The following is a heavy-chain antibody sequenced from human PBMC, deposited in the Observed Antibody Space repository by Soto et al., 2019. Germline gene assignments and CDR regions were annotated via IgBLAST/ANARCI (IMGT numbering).Heavy chain of an antibody. V-gene: IGHV3-15*01. CDR1: GFPFINAW. CDR3: TTAGPHRSSSVWVDR. J-gene: IGHJ5*02. Sequence: EVQLVESGGGLVKPGGSLRLSCAASGFPFINAWMTWVRQAPGKGLEWVGRIKSKTDGGAIDYGAPGKNRFTISRNDSKSTLYLQMTSLKTGDTAVYYCTTAGPHRSSSVWVDRWGQGTVVTVSS. CDR2: IKSKTDGGAI. D-gene: IGHD6-6*01.